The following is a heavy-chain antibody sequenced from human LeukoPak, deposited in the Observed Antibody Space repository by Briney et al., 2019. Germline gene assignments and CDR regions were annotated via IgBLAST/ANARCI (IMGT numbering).Heavy chain of an antibody. CDR2: IYYSGST. CDR1: GGSISSYY. J-gene: IGHJ4*02. CDR3: ARATTVTDLAFDY. D-gene: IGHD4-17*01. Sequence: PSETLSLTCTVSGGSISSYYWSWIRQPPGKGLEWIGYIYYSGSTNYNPSLKSRVTISVDTSKNQFSLKLSSVTAADTAVYYCARATTVTDLAFDYWGQGTLVTVSS. V-gene: IGHV4-59*01.